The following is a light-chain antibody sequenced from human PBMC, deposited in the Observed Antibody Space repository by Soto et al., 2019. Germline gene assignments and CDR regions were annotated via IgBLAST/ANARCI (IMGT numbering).Light chain of an antibody. CDR2: SNN. CDR3: AAWDDSLSGYV. Sequence: QSVLTQPPSASGTPGQRVTISCSGSTSNIGSNTVNWYPQLPGTAPKLLIYSNNQRPSGVPDRFSGSKSGTSASLAISGLQSEDEAEYYWAAWDDSLSGYVFGTGTQLTVL. V-gene: IGLV1-44*01. CDR1: TSNIGSNT. J-gene: IGLJ1*01.